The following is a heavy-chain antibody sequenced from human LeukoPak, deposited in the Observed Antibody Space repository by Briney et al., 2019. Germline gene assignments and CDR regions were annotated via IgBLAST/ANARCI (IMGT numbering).Heavy chain of an antibody. CDR1: GFTFDDYA. CDR3: AKATGSGWYIDY. J-gene: IGHJ4*02. V-gene: IGHV3-9*01. Sequence: GGSLRLSCAASGFTFDDYAMHWVRQAPGKGLEWVSGISWNSGSIAYVDSVKGRFTISRDNTKNSLYLQMNNLRAEDTAFYYCAKATGSGWYIDYWGRGTLVTVSS. D-gene: IGHD6-19*01. CDR2: ISWNSGSI.